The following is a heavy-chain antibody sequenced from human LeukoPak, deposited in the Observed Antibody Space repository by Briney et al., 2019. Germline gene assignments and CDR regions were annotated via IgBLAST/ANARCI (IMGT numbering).Heavy chain of an antibody. CDR1: GGSISSGGYS. D-gene: IGHD2-2*01. J-gene: IGHJ5*02. CDR3: ARVTPALIVVVPAATREIWFDP. CDR2: IYHSGST. V-gene: IGHV4-30-2*01. Sequence: SQTLSLTCAVPGGSISSGGYSWSWIRQPPGKGLEWIGYIYHSGSTYYNPSLKSRVTISVDRSKNQFSLKLSSVTAADTAVYYCARVTPALIVVVPAATREIWFDPWGQGTLVTVSS.